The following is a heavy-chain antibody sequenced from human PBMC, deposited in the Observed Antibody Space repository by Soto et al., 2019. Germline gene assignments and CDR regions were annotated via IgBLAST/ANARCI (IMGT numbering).Heavy chain of an antibody. V-gene: IGHV5-51*01. CDR1: GYSFTSYW. D-gene: IGHD3-3*01. CDR2: IYPGDSDT. J-gene: IGHJ6*02. CDR3: ARHQFYYDCWSGYYTSVNYYGMDV. Sequence: PGESLKIACKGSGYSFTSYWIGWARQMPGKGLEGMGIIYPGDSDTRYSPSFQGQVTISADKSISTAYLQWSSLKASDTAMYYCARHQFYYDCWSGYYTSVNYYGMDVWGQGTTVTVSS.